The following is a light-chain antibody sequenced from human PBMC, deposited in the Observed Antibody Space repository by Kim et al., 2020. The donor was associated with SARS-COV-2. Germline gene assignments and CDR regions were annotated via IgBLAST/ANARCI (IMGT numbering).Light chain of an antibody. CDR1: QSIGNS. J-gene: IGKJ2*01. CDR3: QQHDIWPPFT. Sequence: EIVMTQSPAILSMSPGERATLSCRASQSIGNSLAWYQQTPGQAPRLLIYGASTRATGVSARFSGSGSGTEFTLTISSLQSEDFAIYYCQQHDIWPPFTFGQGTKLEI. V-gene: IGKV3-15*01. CDR2: GAS.